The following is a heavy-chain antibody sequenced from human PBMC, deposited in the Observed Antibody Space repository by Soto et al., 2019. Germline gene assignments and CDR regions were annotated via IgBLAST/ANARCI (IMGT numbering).Heavy chain of an antibody. Sequence: GGSLRLSCAASGFTFSSCAMNWVRQAPGKGLEWVAVITGNGSNKYYADSVKGRFTISRDNSKNTLYLQMNSLRAEDTAVYYCARNRPYCSSTSCYYFDYWGQGTLVTVSS. J-gene: IGHJ4*02. CDR2: ITGNGSNK. CDR1: GFTFSSCA. CDR3: ARNRPYCSSTSCYYFDY. V-gene: IGHV3-30*03. D-gene: IGHD2-2*01.